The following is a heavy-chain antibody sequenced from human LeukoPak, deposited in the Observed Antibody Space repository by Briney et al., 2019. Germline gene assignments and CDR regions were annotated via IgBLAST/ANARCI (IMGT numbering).Heavy chain of an antibody. CDR1: GHSLTSYW. CDR2: IYPGDSDT. Sequence: GESLKISCKGSGHSLTSYWIGRVRQMPGKGLEGMGMIYPGDSDTRYSPSFQGQVTISADKSISTAYLQWSRLKASDTAMYYCARSIPIQLWSPSNWFDPWGQGTLVTVSS. J-gene: IGHJ5*02. CDR3: ARSIPIQLWSPSNWFDP. V-gene: IGHV5-51*01. D-gene: IGHD5-18*01.